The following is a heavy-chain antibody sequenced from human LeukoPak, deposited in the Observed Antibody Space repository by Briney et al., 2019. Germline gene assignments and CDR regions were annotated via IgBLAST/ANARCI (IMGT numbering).Heavy chain of an antibody. D-gene: IGHD4-17*01. V-gene: IGHV4-59*01. CDR3: ARGLGDYVEDWYFDL. CDR2: IYNSGST. CDR1: GGSISSYY. J-gene: IGHJ2*01. Sequence: SETLSLTCIVSGGSISSYYWSWLRQPPGKGLEWIGYIYNSGSTNYNPSLESRITISVDTSKNQFSLKLSSVTAADTAVHYCARGLGDYVEDWYFDLWGRGTLVTVSS.